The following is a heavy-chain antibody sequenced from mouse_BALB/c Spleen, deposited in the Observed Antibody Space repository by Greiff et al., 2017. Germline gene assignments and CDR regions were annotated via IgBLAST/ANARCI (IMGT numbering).Heavy chain of an antibody. CDR3: ARDIPTGYGNYVDAMDY. CDR1: GFTSTDYY. J-gene: IGHJ4*01. CDR2: IRNKANGYTT. Sequence: EVQLVESGGGLVQPGGSLRLSCATSGFTSTDYYMSWVRQPPGKALEWLGFIRNKANGYTTEYSASVKGRFTISRDNSQSILYLQMNTLRAEDSATYYCARDIPTGYGNYVDAMDYWGQGTSVTVSS. D-gene: IGHD2-1*01. V-gene: IGHV7-3*02.